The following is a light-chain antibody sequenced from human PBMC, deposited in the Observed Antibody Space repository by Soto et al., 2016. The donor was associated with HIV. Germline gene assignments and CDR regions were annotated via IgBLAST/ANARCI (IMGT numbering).Light chain of an antibody. Sequence: SYELTQPPSLSVAPRKTARITCGGNNLGSKSVHWYQQKPGQAPILVVYDDSARPSGIPERFSGSNSGNTATLTISRVEVGDEADYYCQVWDSSSDHPVVFGGGTTLTVL. CDR1: NLGSKS. J-gene: IGLJ2*01. CDR3: QVWDSSSDHPVV. V-gene: IGLV3-21*03. CDR2: DDS.